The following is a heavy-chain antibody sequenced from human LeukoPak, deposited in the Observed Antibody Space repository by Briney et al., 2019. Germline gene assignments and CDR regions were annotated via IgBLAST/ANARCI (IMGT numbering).Heavy chain of an antibody. J-gene: IGHJ4*02. Sequence: SETLSLTCTVSGGSISSYYWSWIRQPPGNGLEWIGYIYYSGSTNYNPSLKSRVTISVDTSKNQFSLKLSSVTAADTAVYYCVGGSLYSIFDYWGQGTLVTVSS. CDR3: VGGSLYSIFDY. V-gene: IGHV4-59*08. CDR2: IYYSGST. D-gene: IGHD1-26*01. CDR1: GGSISSYY.